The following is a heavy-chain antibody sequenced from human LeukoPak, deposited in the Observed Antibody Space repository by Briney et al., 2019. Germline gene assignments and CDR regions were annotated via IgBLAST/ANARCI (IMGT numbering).Heavy chain of an antibody. V-gene: IGHV1-18*01. J-gene: IGHJ3*02. CDR1: GYTFTSYG. D-gene: IGHD2-2*02. CDR2: ISAYNGNT. Sequence: ASVKVSCKASGYTFTSYGISWVRQAPGQGLEWMGWISAYNGNTNYAQKLQGRVTMTTDTSTSTAYMELRSLRSDDTAVYYCARDRTIVVVPAAILHAFDIWGQGTMVTVSS. CDR3: ARDRTIVVVPAAILHAFDI.